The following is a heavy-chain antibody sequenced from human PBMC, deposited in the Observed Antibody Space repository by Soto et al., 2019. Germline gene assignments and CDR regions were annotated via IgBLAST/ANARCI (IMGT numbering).Heavy chain of an antibody. V-gene: IGHV1-69*12. D-gene: IGHD5-18*01. CDR1: GGTFSSYA. J-gene: IGHJ4*02. Sequence: QVQLVQSGAEVKKPGSSVKVSCKASGGTFSSYAISWVRQAPGQGLEWMGGIIPIFGTANYAQKFQGRVTITADESTSTADMELSSLRSEDTAVYSCASKGSYVDTAMAWRYWGQGTLVTVSS. CDR2: IIPIFGTA. CDR3: ASKGSYVDTAMAWRY.